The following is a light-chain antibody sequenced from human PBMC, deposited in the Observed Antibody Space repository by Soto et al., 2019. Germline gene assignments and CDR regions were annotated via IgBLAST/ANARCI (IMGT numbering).Light chain of an antibody. J-gene: IGKJ2*01. V-gene: IGKV3-11*01. CDR3: QQRSTWPPA. CDR2: GAS. Sequence: EIVMTQSPAILSVSPGDRATLSCRAGQSVSNNLAWYQQKPGQTPRLVIYGASNRATGVPARFSGSGSGTDFTLTISSLEPEDFALYYCQQRSTWPPAFGQGTKLEIK. CDR1: QSVSNN.